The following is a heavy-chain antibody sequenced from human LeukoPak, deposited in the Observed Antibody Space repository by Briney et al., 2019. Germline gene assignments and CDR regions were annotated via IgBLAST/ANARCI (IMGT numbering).Heavy chain of an antibody. V-gene: IGHV4-39*01. CDR2: IYYSGST. CDR1: GGSICSSSYY. Sequence: SETLSLTCTVSGGSICSSSYYWGWIRQPPGKGLEWIGSIYYSGSTYYNPSLKSRVTISVDTSKNQYSLKLSSVTAADTAVYYCARLGPYCGGDCYPREWGQGTLVTVSS. CDR3: ARLGPYCGGDCYPRE. J-gene: IGHJ4*02. D-gene: IGHD2-21*02.